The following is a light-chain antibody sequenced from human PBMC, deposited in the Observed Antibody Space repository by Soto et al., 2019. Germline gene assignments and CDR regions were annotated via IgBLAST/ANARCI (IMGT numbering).Light chain of an antibody. V-gene: IGLV2-14*01. CDR2: EVS. J-gene: IGLJ2*01. CDR3: NSYTNSSAVV. CDR1: SSDIGGYNY. Sequence: QSALAQPASVSVSPGQSITISCTGTSSDIGGYNYVSWYQQHPGKAPKVIIYEVSNRSSGVSDRFSGSKSGNTASLTISGLQAEDEADYYCNSYTNSSAVVFGGGTKVTVL.